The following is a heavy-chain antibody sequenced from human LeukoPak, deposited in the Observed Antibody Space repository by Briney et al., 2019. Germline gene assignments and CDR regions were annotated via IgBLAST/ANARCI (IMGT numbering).Heavy chain of an antibody. CDR2: IYYSGST. D-gene: IGHD3-10*01. CDR3: ARMRSMVRGVINLGSNYYFDY. J-gene: IGHJ4*02. V-gene: IGHV4-39*01. CDR1: GGSISSSSYY. Sequence: PSETLSLTCTVSGGSISSSSYYWGWIRQPPGKGLEWIGSIYYSGSTYYNPSLKSRVTISVDTSKNQFSLKLSSVTAADTAVYYCARMRSMVRGVINLGSNYYFDYWGQGTLVTVSS.